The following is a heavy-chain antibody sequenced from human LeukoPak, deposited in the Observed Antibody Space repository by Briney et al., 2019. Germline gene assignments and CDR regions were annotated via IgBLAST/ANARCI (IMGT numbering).Heavy chain of an antibody. CDR1: GGSFSGYY. J-gene: IGHJ3*02. CDR2: INHSGST. V-gene: IGHV4-34*01. D-gene: IGHD6-19*01. CDR3: ARSGIAGADAFDI. Sequence: SETLPLTCAVYGGSFSGYYWSWIRQPPGKGLEWVGEINHSGSTNYNPSLKSRVTISVDTSKNQFSLKLSSVTAADTAVYYCARSGIAGADAFDIWGQGTMVTVSS.